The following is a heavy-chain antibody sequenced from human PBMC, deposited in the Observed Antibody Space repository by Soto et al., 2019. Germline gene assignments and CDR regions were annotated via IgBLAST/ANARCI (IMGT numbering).Heavy chain of an antibody. Sequence: GASVKVSCNVSGHTVTDLSMHWVRLAPGGGLEWMGRIDPEDGETIYAEKFQGRLTMTEDTSTDTAYMELNSLTYEDTALYYCATENTRRGLTLFGVVIAALYYGGQGTLVTVSS. CDR2: IDPEDGET. CDR3: ATENTRRGLTLFGVVIAALYY. V-gene: IGHV1-24*01. D-gene: IGHD3-3*01. J-gene: IGHJ4*02. CDR1: GHTVTDLS.